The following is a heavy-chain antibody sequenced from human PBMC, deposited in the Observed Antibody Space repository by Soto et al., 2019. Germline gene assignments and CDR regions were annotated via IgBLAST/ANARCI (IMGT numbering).Heavy chain of an antibody. D-gene: IGHD3-9*01. Sequence: QVQLQESGPGLVKPSQTLSLTCTVSGGSISSGGYYWSWIRQHPGKGLEWIGYIYYSGSTYYNPSHQIRVTISVDTSKNQCSLKLSSVTAADTAVYYCARDLRYFDWPPPRPPRDDAFDIWGQGTMVTVSS. V-gene: IGHV4-31*03. J-gene: IGHJ3*02. CDR3: ARDLRYFDWPPPRPPRDDAFDI. CDR2: IYYSGST. CDR1: GGSISSGGYY.